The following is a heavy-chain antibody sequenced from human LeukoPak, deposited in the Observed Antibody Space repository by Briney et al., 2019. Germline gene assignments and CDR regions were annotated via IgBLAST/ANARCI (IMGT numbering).Heavy chain of an antibody. CDR2: ISGSGGST. CDR3: AKGGVGAPPPFDY. J-gene: IGHJ4*02. Sequence: GGSLRPSCAASGFTFSSYAMSWVRQAPGKGLEWVSAISGSGGSTYYADSVKSRFTISRDNSKNTLYLQMNSLRAEDTAVYYCAKGGVGAPPPFDYWGQGTLVTVSS. D-gene: IGHD1-26*01. CDR1: GFTFSSYA. V-gene: IGHV3-23*01.